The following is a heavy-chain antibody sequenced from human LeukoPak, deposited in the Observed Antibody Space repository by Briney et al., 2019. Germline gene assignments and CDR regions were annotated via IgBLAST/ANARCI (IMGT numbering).Heavy chain of an antibody. D-gene: IGHD3-22*01. CDR2: IIPIFGTA. CDR1: GGTFSSYA. Sequence: SVKVSCKPSGGTFSSYAISWVRPAPGQGLEWMGGIIPIFGTANYAQKFQGRVAITTDEYTSTAYMELSSLRSEDTGVYYCASGLGYYDSSDYYTDLDYWGEGTLVTVSS. J-gene: IGHJ4*02. V-gene: IGHV1-69*05. CDR3: ASGLGYYDSSDYYTDLDY.